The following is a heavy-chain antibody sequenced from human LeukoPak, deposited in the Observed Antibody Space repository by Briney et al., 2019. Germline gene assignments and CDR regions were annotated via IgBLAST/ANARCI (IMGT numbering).Heavy chain of an antibody. V-gene: IGHV1-2*06. D-gene: IGHD5-18*01. J-gene: IGHJ3*02. Sequence: ASVKVSCKASGYTSTSYDINWVRQATGQGLDWMGRINPNSGGTNYAQKFQGRVTMTRDTSISTAYMELSRLRSDDTAVYYCAYGYSYGYNRAAFDIWGQGTMVTVSS. CDR2: INPNSGGT. CDR3: AYGYSYGYNRAAFDI. CDR1: GYTSTSYD.